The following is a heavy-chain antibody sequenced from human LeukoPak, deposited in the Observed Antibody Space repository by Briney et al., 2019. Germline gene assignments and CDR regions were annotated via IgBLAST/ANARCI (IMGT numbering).Heavy chain of an antibody. CDR1: GYSFTSYW. CDR2: IYPGDSDT. J-gene: IGHJ5*02. V-gene: IGHV5-51*01. Sequence: GESLKISCKGSGYSFTSYWIGWVRQMPGKGLERMGIIYPGDSDTRYSPSFQGQVTISADKSISTAYLQWSSLKASDTAMYYCARCTKYCSSTSWFDPWGQGTLVTVSS. D-gene: IGHD2-2*01. CDR3: ARCTKYCSSTSWFDP.